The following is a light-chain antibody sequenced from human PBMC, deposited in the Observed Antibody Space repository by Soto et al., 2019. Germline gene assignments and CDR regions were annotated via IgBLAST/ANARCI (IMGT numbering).Light chain of an antibody. V-gene: IGKV3-15*01. CDR3: EQYSDCAPIT. J-gene: IGKJ4*01. CDR1: QSVGTN. Sequence: EIVMTQSPAALSLSPGERATLCCRASQSVGTNLAWYQQKPGQAPRPLIYGASARATDVPARFSGSGSGTDFTLTISSLQSEDFAVYYCEQYSDCAPITVGGGNKVEIK. CDR2: GAS.